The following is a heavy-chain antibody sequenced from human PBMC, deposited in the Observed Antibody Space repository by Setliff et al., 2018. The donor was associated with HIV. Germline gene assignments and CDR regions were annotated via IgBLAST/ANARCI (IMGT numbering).Heavy chain of an antibody. CDR1: GFRFSNQG. CDR3: ARDLSPGITAPLDY. Sequence: GGSLRLSCADSGFRFSNQGMHWVRQAPGKGLEWVAVISYDGSVKYYADSVRGRFTISRDNSKNILYLQMNSLRVEDTAVYYCARDLSPGITAPLDYWGQGTLVTVSS. D-gene: IGHD6-13*01. J-gene: IGHJ4*02. CDR2: ISYDGSVK. V-gene: IGHV3-30*03.